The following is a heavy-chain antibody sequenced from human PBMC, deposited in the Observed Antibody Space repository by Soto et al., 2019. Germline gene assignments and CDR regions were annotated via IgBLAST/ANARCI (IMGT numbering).Heavy chain of an antibody. Sequence: QVQLVQSGAEVKKPGASVKVSCKASGYTFTGYYMHWVRQAPGQGLEWMGWINPNSGGTNYAQKFQGWVTMTRDTSISTAYMELSRLRSDDTAVYYCARDPSGAAAADGMDVWGQGTTVTVSS. D-gene: IGHD6-13*01. J-gene: IGHJ6*02. V-gene: IGHV1-2*04. CDR1: GYTFTGYY. CDR3: ARDPSGAAAADGMDV. CDR2: INPNSGGT.